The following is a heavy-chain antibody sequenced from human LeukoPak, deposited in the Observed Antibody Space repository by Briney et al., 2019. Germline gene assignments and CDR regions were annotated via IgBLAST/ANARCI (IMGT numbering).Heavy chain of an antibody. CDR1: GYIFTSYG. D-gene: IGHD3-3*01. CDR3: ARSHYYDFWSGYPTYNYFDY. J-gene: IGHJ4*02. CDR2: ISAYNGNT. V-gene: IGHV1-18*01. Sequence: APVKVSCKASGYIFTSYGISWVRQAPGQGLEWMGWISAYNGNTNYAQKLQGKVTMTTDTSTSTAYMELRSLRSDDTAVYYCARSHYYDFWSGYPTYNYFDYWGQGTLVTVSS.